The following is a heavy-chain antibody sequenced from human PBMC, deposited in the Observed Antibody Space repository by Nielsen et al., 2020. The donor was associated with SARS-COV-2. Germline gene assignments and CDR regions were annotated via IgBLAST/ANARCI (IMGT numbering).Heavy chain of an antibody. CDR1: GDSLSSSRFY. V-gene: IGHV4-39*07. CDR2: IFQSGST. CDR3: ASLRRGLDAFDI. D-gene: IGHD3-10*01. Sequence: SETLSLTCSVSGDSLSSSRFYWGWIRQPPGRGLEWLGNIFQSGSTYYSPSLKSRVTMSLDTSKNHFSLKLRSVTAADTAVYYCASLRRGLDAFDIWGQGTMVTVSS. J-gene: IGHJ3*02.